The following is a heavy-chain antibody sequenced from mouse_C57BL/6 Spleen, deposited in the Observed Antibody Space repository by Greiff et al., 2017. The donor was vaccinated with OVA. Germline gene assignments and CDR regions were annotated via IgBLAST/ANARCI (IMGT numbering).Heavy chain of an antibody. CDR2: IWSDGST. D-gene: IGHD1-1*01. CDR1: GFSLTSYG. J-gene: IGHJ1*03. V-gene: IGHV2-6-1*01. Sequence: QVQLQQSGPGLVAPSQSLSITCTVSGFSLTSYGVHWVRQPPGKGLEWLVVIWSDGSTTYNSALKSRLSISKDNSKSQVFLKMNSLQTDDTAMYYCARHSYYGSWGYFDVWGTGTTVTVSS. CDR3: ARHSYYGSWGYFDV.